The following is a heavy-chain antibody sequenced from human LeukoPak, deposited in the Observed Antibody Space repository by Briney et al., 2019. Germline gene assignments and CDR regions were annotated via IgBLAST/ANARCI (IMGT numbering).Heavy chain of an antibody. V-gene: IGHV4-39*07. CDR1: GGSISSSSYY. CDR3: ARDLVDIVVVVAADKDAFDI. CDR2: IYYSGST. J-gene: IGHJ3*02. Sequence: SETLSLTCTVSGGSISSSSYYWGWIRQPPGKGLEWIGSIYYSGSTYYNPSLKSRVTILVDTSKSQFSLKLSSVTAADTAVYYCARDLVDIVVVVAADKDAFDIWGQGTMVTVSS. D-gene: IGHD2-15*01.